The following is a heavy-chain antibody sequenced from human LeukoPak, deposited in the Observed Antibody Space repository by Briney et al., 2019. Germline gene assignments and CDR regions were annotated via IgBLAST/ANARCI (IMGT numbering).Heavy chain of an antibody. Sequence: GASVKVSCKASGYTFTSYGISWVRQAPGQGLEWMGWISAYNGNTNYAQKLQGRVTMTTDTSTSTAYMELRSLRSDDTAVYYCATTNITMVRGVIIVKTYFDYWGQGTLVTVSS. V-gene: IGHV1-18*01. CDR1: GYTFTSYG. D-gene: IGHD3-10*01. J-gene: IGHJ4*02. CDR2: ISAYNGNT. CDR3: ATTNITMVRGVIIVKTYFDY.